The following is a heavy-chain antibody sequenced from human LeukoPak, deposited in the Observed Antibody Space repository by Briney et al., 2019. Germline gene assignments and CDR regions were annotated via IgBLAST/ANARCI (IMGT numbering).Heavy chain of an antibody. Sequence: GGSLRLSCAASGFTFSSYAMNWVRQAPGKGLEWVSHISSSGGSTYYAGSVKGRFTISRDNSKNTLYLQMNSLRAEDTAVYYCAKALPGTKAFDIWGQGTMVTVSS. J-gene: IGHJ3*02. V-gene: IGHV3-23*01. CDR3: AKALPGTKAFDI. D-gene: IGHD1-1*01. CDR2: ISSSGGST. CDR1: GFTFSSYA.